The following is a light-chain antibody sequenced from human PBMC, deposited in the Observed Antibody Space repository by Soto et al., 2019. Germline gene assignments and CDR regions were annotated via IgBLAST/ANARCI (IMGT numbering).Light chain of an antibody. CDR1: QSVGNS. V-gene: IGKV3-15*01. Sequence: ELVVTQSPATLSVSPGEGVTLSCRASQSVGNSLAWYQQKPDQPPRLLIYGASTRVTGIPARFSGSGSGTEFTLTITSLQSEDFAVYYCQQYNNWPEYTFGQGTKLDIK. CDR2: GAS. CDR3: QQYNNWPEYT. J-gene: IGKJ2*01.